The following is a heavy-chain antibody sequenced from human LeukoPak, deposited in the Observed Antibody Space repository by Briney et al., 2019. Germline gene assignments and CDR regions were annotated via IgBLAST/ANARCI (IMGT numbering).Heavy chain of an antibody. Sequence: GGSLRLSCAASGFTFSSYGMHWVRQAPGKGLEWVAVISYDGSNKYYADPVKGRFTISRDNSKNTLYLQMDSLRVEDTAVYYCAKDVRALNNYGSGSSGFYWGQGTLVTVSS. V-gene: IGHV3-30*18. CDR3: AKDVRALNNYGSGSSGFY. CDR1: GFTFSSYG. CDR2: ISYDGSNK. D-gene: IGHD3-10*01. J-gene: IGHJ4*02.